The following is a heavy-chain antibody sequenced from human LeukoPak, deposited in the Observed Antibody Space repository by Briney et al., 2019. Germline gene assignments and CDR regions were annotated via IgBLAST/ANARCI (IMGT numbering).Heavy chain of an antibody. D-gene: IGHD4-11*01. J-gene: IGHJ4*02. CDR2: FKTKYNQV. CDR1: GFTFSDYA. Sequence: GGSLRLSCAASGFTFSDYAMNWVRQAPGKGLEWVSTFKTKYNQVYYAESVRGRFTISTDNSNNTVYLQMNSLRAEDTALYYCARSVPDYTRFDYWGQGALVTVSS. CDR3: ARSVPDYTRFDY. V-gene: IGHV3-23*05.